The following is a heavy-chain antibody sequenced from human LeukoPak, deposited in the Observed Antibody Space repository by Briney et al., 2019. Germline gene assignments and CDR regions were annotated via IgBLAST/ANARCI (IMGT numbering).Heavy chain of an antibody. Sequence: SETLSLTCSVSGGSISADYWIWIRQPAGKGLEYIGRYYPNGNTNYNPSLQSRVTMSVDTSKNQFSLNLYSVTAADTAVYYCARRVGSSDCFDYWGQGTLVTVSS. CDR3: ARRVGSSDCFDY. D-gene: IGHD6-6*01. CDR1: GGSISADY. V-gene: IGHV4-4*07. CDR2: YYPNGNT. J-gene: IGHJ4*02.